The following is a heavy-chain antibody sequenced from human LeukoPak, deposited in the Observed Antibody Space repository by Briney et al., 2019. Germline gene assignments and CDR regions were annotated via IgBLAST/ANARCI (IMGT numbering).Heavy chain of an antibody. V-gene: IGHV4-39*01. Sequence: SETLSLTCTVSGGSISSSSYYWGWIRQPPGKGLEWIGSIYYSGSTYYNPSLKSRVTISVDTSKNRFSLKLSSVTATDTAVYYCASLTHLTTIDYWGQGTLVTVSS. CDR3: ASLTHLTTIDY. CDR2: IYYSGST. J-gene: IGHJ4*02. D-gene: IGHD4-11*01. CDR1: GGSISSSSYY.